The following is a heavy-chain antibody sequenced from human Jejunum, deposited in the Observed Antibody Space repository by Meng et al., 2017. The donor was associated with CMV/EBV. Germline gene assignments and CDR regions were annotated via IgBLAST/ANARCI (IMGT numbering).Heavy chain of an antibody. CDR1: GFTFSTSD. J-gene: IGHJ3*02. D-gene: IGHD3-16*01. Sequence: CAASGFTFSTSDMHWVHQATGKGLEWVSGIGTVGDTYYPDSVKGRFTISREHAKNSLYLQMNSLRAGDTAVYYCARDGGLGAFDIWGQGTMVTVSS. V-gene: IGHV3-13*01. CDR3: ARDGGLGAFDI. CDR2: IGTVGDT.